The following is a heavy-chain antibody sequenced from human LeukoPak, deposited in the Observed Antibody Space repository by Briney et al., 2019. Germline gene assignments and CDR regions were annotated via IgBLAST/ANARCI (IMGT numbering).Heavy chain of an antibody. CDR1: GFTFSSYT. V-gene: IGHV3-23*01. Sequence: GGSLRLSCAASGFTFSSYTMTWVRQAQGKGLEWVSATSGSGISTYYADSVKGRFTISRDNSRNTLYLQMNSLRAEDTAIYYCAKGTSSGYYYPTSYFDYWGQGILVTVSS. D-gene: IGHD3-22*01. CDR2: TSGSGIST. CDR3: AKGTSSGYYYPTSYFDY. J-gene: IGHJ4*02.